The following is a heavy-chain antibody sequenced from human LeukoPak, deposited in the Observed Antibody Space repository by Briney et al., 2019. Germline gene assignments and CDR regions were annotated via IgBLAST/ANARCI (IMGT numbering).Heavy chain of an antibody. CDR3: ARGTYYYEF. Sequence: GGSLRLSCAASKFTFSSYWMSGVRQAPGKGLEWVAYMNQLGNEKNYVDSVKGRFTISRDNAKNSLYLQMNSLRAEDTAVYYCARGTYYYEFWGQGALVTVSS. D-gene: IGHD3-16*01. CDR2: MNQLGNEK. J-gene: IGHJ4*02. CDR1: KFTFSSYW. V-gene: IGHV3-7*04.